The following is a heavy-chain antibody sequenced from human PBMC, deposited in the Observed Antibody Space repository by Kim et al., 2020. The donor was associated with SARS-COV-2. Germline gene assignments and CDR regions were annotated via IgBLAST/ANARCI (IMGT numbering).Heavy chain of an antibody. CDR2: FDPEDGET. J-gene: IGHJ5*02. CDR3: ATAGPEXPTYNWXXP. CDR1: GYTLTELS. V-gene: IGHV1-24*01. Sequence: ASVKVSCKVSGYTLTELSMHWVRQAPGKGLEWMGGFDPEDGETIYAQKFQGRVTMTEDTSTDTAYMELSSLRSEDTAVYYCATAGPEXPTYNWXXPWGQGXXVXVSS.